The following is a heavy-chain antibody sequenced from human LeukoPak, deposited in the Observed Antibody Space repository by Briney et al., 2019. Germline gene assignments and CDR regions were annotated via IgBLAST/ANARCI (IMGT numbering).Heavy chain of an antibody. CDR2: ISGSGGGT. Sequence: PGGSLRLSCAASGFTFSSYAMSWVRQAPGKGLEWVSAISGSGGGTYYADSVKGRFTISRDNSKNTLYLQMNSLRAEDTAVYYCAKDRYSSTRYYYMDVWGKGTTVTVSS. CDR1: GFTFSSYA. CDR3: AKDRYSSTRYYYMDV. D-gene: IGHD1-26*01. V-gene: IGHV3-23*01. J-gene: IGHJ6*03.